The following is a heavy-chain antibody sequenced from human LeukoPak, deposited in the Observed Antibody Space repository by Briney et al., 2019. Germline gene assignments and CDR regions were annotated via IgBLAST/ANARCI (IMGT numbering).Heavy chain of an antibody. Sequence: GGSLRLSCAASGFIFTNYFMGWVRQAPGKGLEWVASIKHDGSEKYYVDSVRGRFTISRDNTKNSLYLQMSSLRAEDTAVYYCATDRGWRTSGYYLYYFEYWGQGTLVTFSS. J-gene: IGHJ4*02. CDR3: ATDRGWRTSGYYLYYFEY. V-gene: IGHV3-7*01. CDR2: IKHDGSEK. D-gene: IGHD3-3*01. CDR1: GFIFTNYF.